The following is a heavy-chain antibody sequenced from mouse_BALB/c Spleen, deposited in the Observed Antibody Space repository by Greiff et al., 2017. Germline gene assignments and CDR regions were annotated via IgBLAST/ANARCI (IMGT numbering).Heavy chain of an antibody. Sequence: ESGPGLVKPSQSLSLTCSVTGYSITSGYYWNWIRQFPGNKLEWMGYISYDGSNNYNPSLKNRISITRDTSKNQFFLKLNSVTTEDTATYYCASSMITRLGYYAMDYWGQGTSVTVSS. CDR2: ISYDGSN. D-gene: IGHD2-4*01. CDR1: GYSITSGYY. CDR3: ASSMITRLGYYAMDY. J-gene: IGHJ4*01. V-gene: IGHV3-6*02.